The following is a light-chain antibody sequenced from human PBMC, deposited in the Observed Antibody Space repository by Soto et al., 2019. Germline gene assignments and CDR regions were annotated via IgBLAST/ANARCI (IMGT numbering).Light chain of an antibody. J-gene: IGKJ4*01. CDR1: QSVHNNY. CDR2: IVS. Sequence: EIVLTQSPGTLSLSPGERATLSCRASQSVHNNYLAWYQQRLGQPPRLVISIVSNRATGISDRFSGSGSGTDFILTISRLEPEDSAVYYCLQYGGLPLTFGGGTKVEI. V-gene: IGKV3-20*01. CDR3: LQYGGLPLT.